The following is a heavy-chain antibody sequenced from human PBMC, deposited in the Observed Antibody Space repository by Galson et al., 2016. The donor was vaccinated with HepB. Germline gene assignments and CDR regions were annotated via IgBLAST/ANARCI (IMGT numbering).Heavy chain of an antibody. CDR3: AIQHATAWYSCLVY. J-gene: IGHJ4*02. CDR1: GFMFKSYW. Sequence: SLRLSCAASGFMFKSYWMTWVRQAPGKGLEWVANIEEDGTKKFYVDSVKGRFTISRDNGKNSLYLEMNSLRAEDTAVYYCAIQHATAWYSCLVYWGQGTLVAVSS. CDR2: IEEDGTKK. D-gene: IGHD2-15*01. V-gene: IGHV3-7*01.